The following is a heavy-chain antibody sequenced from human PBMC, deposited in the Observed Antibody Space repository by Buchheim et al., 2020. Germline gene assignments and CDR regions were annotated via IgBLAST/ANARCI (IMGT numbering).Heavy chain of an antibody. Sequence: QVQLVESGGGVVQPGRSLRLSCAASGFTFSSYGMHWVRQAPGKGLEWVAFIRYDGSNKYYADSVKGRFTISRDNSKNTLYLQMNSLRAEDTAVYYCAKEQEDTMTLPAGYGMDVWGEGTT. CDR1: GFTFSSYG. CDR3: AKEQEDTMTLPAGYGMDV. V-gene: IGHV3-30*02. CDR2: IRYDGSNK. D-gene: IGHD2-15*01. J-gene: IGHJ6*02.